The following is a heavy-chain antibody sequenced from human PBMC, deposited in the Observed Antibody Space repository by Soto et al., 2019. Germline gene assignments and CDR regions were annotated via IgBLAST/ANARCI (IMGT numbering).Heavy chain of an antibody. CDR2: IKVDGGET. CDR1: GFMFSHYW. J-gene: IGHJ3*02. CDR3: ARDPEYSAFDI. V-gene: IGHV3-7*01. D-gene: IGHD5-12*01. Sequence: EVQLVESGGGLVQPGGSLRLSCAASGFMFSHYWMTWIRQAPGKGLQWVAKIKVDGGETYYVDSVKGRFTISRDNAKNSLYLQMDRLIDEDTAVYYCARDPEYSAFDIWGEGTMVIVSS.